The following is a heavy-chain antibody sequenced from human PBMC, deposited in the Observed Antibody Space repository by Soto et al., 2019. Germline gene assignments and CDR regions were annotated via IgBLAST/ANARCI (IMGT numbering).Heavy chain of an antibody. CDR2: IYYSGST. CDR3: ARDGYCTNGVCYTVFDY. CDR1: GGSISSGDYY. D-gene: IGHD2-8*01. V-gene: IGHV4-30-4*01. J-gene: IGHJ4*02. Sequence: QVQLQESGPGLVKPSQTLSLTCTVSGGSISSGDYYWSWIRQPPGKGLEWIGYIYYSGSTYYNPSLKGRVTISVDTSXHXISLKLSSVTAADTAVYYCARDGYCTNGVCYTVFDYWGQGTLVTVSS.